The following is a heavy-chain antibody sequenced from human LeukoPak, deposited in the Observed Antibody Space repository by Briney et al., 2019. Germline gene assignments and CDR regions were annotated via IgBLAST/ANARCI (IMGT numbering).Heavy chain of an antibody. V-gene: IGHV3-30*18. Sequence: PGRSLRLSRAASGFTFSSYGMHWVRQAPGKGLEWVAVISYDGSNKYYADSVKGRFTISRDNSKNTLYLQMNSLRAEDTAVYYCAKDNGSGSFDYWGQGTLVTVSS. CDR1: GFTFSSYG. D-gene: IGHD3-10*01. CDR2: ISYDGSNK. J-gene: IGHJ4*02. CDR3: AKDNGSGSFDY.